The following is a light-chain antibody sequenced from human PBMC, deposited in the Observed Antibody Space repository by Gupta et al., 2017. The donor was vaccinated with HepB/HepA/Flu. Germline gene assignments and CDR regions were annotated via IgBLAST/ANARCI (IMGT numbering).Light chain of an antibody. V-gene: IGLV2-14*01. CDR2: DVS. Sequence: QSALTQPASVSGSPGLSITISCTGTRSDVGGYNYVSWYQQHPGKAPKLMIYDVSNRPSGVSNRFSGSKSGNTASLTISGLQAEDEADYYCSSYTSSSTLYVFGTGTKVTVL. J-gene: IGLJ1*01. CDR1: RSDVGGYNY. CDR3: SSYTSSSTLYV.